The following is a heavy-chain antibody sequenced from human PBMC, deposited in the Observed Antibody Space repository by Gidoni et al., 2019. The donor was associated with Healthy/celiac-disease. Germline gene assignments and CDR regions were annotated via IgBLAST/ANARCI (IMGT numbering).Heavy chain of an antibody. CDR2: IWYDGSNK. D-gene: IGHD6-6*01. CDR3: AREYSSSSLWFDP. V-gene: IGHV3-33*01. Sequence: QVQLVESGGGVVQPGRSLRLSCAASGFTFSSYGMHWVRQAPGKGLEWVAFIWYDGSNKYYADSVKGRFTISRDNSKNTLYLQMNSLRAEDTAVYYCAREYSSSSLWFDPWGQGTLVTVSS. J-gene: IGHJ5*02. CDR1: GFTFSSYG.